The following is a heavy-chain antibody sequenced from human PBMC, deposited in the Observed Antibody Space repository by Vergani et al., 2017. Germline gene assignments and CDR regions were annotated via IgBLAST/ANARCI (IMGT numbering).Heavy chain of an antibody. Sequence: QVQLVQSGAEVKKPGASVKVSCKASGYTFTSYDINWVRQATGQGLEWMGWMNPNSGNTGYAQKFQGRVTITRNTSISTAYMELSSLRSEDTAVYYCARGSYDSSCYYSNYYYGMDVWGQGTTVTVSS. D-gene: IGHD3-22*01. V-gene: IGHV1-8*03. CDR3: ARGSYDSSCYYSNYYYGMDV. CDR2: MNPNSGNT. J-gene: IGHJ6*02. CDR1: GYTFTSYD.